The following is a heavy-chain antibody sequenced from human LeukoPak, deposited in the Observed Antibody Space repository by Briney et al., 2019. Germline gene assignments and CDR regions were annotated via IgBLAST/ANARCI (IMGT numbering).Heavy chain of an antibody. CDR3: AKEPSSSFDY. CDR2: ISNSGGST. CDR1: GFTFSSYA. V-gene: IGHV3-23*01. Sequence: GGALRLSCAASGFTFSSYAMNWVRQAPGKGLDWVSGISNSGGSTYYADYVRGRFTISRDNSKNTLYLKMNSTRAEETAVYYCAKEPSSSFDYWGQGTLVTVSS. J-gene: IGHJ4*02. D-gene: IGHD6-6*01.